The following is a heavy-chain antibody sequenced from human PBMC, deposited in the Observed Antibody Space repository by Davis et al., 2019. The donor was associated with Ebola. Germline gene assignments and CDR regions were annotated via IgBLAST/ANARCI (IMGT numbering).Heavy chain of an antibody. V-gene: IGHV3-23*01. D-gene: IGHD4-23*01. CDR3: TTTVVTHGRTFDI. Sequence: GESLKISCAASGFTFSSYAMSWVRQAPGKGLEWVSAISGSGGSTYYADSVKGRFTISRDNSKNTLYLQMNSLRAEDTAVYYCTTTVVTHGRTFDIWGQGTMVTVSS. CDR2: ISGSGGST. CDR1: GFTFSSYA. J-gene: IGHJ3*02.